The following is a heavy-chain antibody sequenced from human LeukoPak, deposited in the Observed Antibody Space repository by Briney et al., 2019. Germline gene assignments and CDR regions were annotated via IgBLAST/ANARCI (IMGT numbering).Heavy chain of an antibody. CDR2: INHSGST. Sequence: PSETLSLTCAVYGGSFSGYYWSWIRQPPGKGLEWIGEINHSGSTNYNPSLKSRVTISVDTSKNQFSLKLSSVTAADTAVYYCARYSSGWYEGWFDPWGQGTLVTVSS. V-gene: IGHV4-34*01. J-gene: IGHJ5*02. D-gene: IGHD6-19*01. CDR1: GGSFSGYY. CDR3: ARYSSGWYEGWFDP.